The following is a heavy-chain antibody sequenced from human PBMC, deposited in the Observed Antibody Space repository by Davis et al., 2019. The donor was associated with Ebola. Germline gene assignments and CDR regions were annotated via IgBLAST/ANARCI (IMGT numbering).Heavy chain of an antibody. J-gene: IGHJ3*02. CDR3: ARVRGLYYYDSSGYSLRGDAFDI. CDR2: IYYSGIT. CDR1: GGSVSSGSYY. Sequence: SETLSLTCTVSGGSVSSGSYYWSWIRQPPGKGLEWIGYIYYSGITNYNPSLKSRVTISVDTSKTQFTLKLSSVPAADTAVYYCARVRGLYYYDSSGYSLRGDAFDIWGQGTMVTVSS. V-gene: IGHV4-61*01. D-gene: IGHD3-22*01.